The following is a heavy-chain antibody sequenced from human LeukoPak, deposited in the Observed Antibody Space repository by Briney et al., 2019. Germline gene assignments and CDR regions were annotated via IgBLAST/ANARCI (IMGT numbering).Heavy chain of an antibody. CDR1: GFTFSSYS. Sequence: GGSLRLSCVASGFTFSSYSMNWVRQAPGKGLEWVSSISSSSSYIYYADSVKGRFTISRDNAKNSLYLQMNSLRAEDTAVYYCARPLYIWGAAGTGDFDYWGQGTLVTVSS. CDR2: ISSSSSYI. J-gene: IGHJ4*02. D-gene: IGHD6-13*01. CDR3: ARPLYIWGAAGTGDFDY. V-gene: IGHV3-21*01.